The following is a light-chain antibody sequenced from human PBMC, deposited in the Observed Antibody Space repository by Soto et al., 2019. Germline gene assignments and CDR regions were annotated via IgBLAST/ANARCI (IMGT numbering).Light chain of an antibody. CDR3: SSYAGSNNLKV. CDR1: SSDVGGYNY. CDR2: EVT. V-gene: IGLV2-8*01. J-gene: IGLJ1*01. Sequence: HSVLTKPPSATGLPGQSVTISCTRTSSDVGGYNYVSWYQQHPGKAPKLMIYEVTKRPSGVPDRFSGSKSGNTASLTVSGLQAEDEADYYCSSYAGSNNLKVFGTGTKVTVL.